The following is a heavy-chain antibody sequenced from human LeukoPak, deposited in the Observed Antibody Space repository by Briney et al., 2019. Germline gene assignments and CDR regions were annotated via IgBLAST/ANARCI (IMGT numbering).Heavy chain of an antibody. CDR2: IYDSGST. V-gene: IGHV4-59*01. CDR1: GGSISSYY. Sequence: SETLSLTCTVSGGSISSYYWSWIRQPPGKGLEWIGNIYDSGSTNYNPSLKSRLTISVDTSRNQCSLKLSSVTAADTAAYYCARQSISGSSLSYFDYWGQGTLVNVSS. CDR3: ARQSISGSSLSYFDY. D-gene: IGHD3-22*01. J-gene: IGHJ4*02.